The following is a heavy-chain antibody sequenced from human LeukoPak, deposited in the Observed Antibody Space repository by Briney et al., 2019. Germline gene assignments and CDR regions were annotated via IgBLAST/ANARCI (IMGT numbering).Heavy chain of an antibody. CDR2: ISSDGSKK. V-gene: IGHV3-30*03. D-gene: IGHD1-26*01. J-gene: IGHJ4*02. Sequence: GRSLRLSCAASGFTFTNYGMHWVRQAPGKGLEWVAVISSDGSKKYYADSVKGRFTISRDNSKNMLYLQMNSLRAEDTAVYYCTQVARLGWELLSYYFDYWGQGTLVTVSS. CDR1: GFTFTNYG. CDR3: TQVARLGWELLSYYFDY.